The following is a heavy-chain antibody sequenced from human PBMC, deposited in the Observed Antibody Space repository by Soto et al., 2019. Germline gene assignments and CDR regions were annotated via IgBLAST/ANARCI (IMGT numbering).Heavy chain of an antibody. J-gene: IGHJ4*02. CDR2: ISWDSAVI. CDR3: AKDRGSSSWDPIFDF. Sequence: EMELVESGGGFIEPGRSLRLSCAASGFTFDDYAIHWVRQAPGKGLEWVSGISWDSAVIDYAVSVKGRFTIGRDNVRNSLYLHMNNLRPEDTALYFCAKDRGSSSWDPIFDFWGRGTLVTVSS. D-gene: IGHD6-13*01. CDR1: GFTFDDYA. V-gene: IGHV3-9*01.